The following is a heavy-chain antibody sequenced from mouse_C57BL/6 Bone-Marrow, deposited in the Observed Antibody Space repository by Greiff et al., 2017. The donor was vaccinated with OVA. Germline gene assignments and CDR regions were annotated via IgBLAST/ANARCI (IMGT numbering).Heavy chain of an antibody. J-gene: IGHJ2*01. CDR3: ANWGYDGYYYFDY. D-gene: IGHD2-3*01. Sequence: QVQLQQSGAELARPGASVKLSCKASGYTFTSYGISWVKQRTGQGLEWIGEIYPRSGNTYYNEKFNGKATLTADKSSSTAYMELRSLTSEDAAVYFSANWGYDGYYYFDYGGQGTTLTVSS. CDR2: IYPRSGNT. CDR1: GYTFTSYG. V-gene: IGHV1-81*01.